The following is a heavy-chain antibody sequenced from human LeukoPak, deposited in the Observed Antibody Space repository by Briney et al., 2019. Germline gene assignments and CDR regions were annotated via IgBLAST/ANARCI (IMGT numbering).Heavy chain of an antibody. CDR2: IYSGGST. J-gene: IGHJ5*02. Sequence: GGSLRLSCAASGFTVSSNYMSWVRQAPGKGLEWVSVIYSGGSTYYADSVKGRFTISRHNSKNTLYLQMNSLRAEDTAVYYCARRVVSIPAIRPDNWFDPWGQGTLVTVSS. D-gene: IGHD2-2*01. CDR3: ARRVVSIPAIRPDNWFDP. CDR1: GFTVSSNY. V-gene: IGHV3-53*04.